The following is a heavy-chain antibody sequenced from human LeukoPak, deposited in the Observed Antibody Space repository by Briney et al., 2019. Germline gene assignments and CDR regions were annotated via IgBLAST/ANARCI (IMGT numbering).Heavy chain of an antibody. CDR1: GFTFSGSA. J-gene: IGHJ4*02. CDR2: IRSKANSCAT. D-gene: IGHD4-11*01. Sequence: GGSLRLSCAASGFTFSGSAMHWVRQASGKGLEWVGRIRSKANSCATAYAASVKGRFTISRDDSKNTAYLQMNSLKTEDTAVYYCTRRSNSNSDYWGQGTLVTVSS. CDR3: TRRSNSNSDY. V-gene: IGHV3-73*01.